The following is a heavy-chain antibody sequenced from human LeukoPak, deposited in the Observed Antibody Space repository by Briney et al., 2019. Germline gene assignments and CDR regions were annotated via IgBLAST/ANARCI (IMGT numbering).Heavy chain of an antibody. Sequence: GGSLRLSCAVSGFTFSDFRMNWVRQAPGKELEWVASINQNGGENYYVDSVKGRFTVSRDNPRNSLYLQMSSLRAEDTAVYYCARDGTAPGLYFDLWGQGALVTVSS. D-gene: IGHD6-13*01. V-gene: IGHV3-7*01. CDR2: INQNGGEN. CDR3: ARDGTAPGLYFDL. CDR1: GFTFSDFR. J-gene: IGHJ4*03.